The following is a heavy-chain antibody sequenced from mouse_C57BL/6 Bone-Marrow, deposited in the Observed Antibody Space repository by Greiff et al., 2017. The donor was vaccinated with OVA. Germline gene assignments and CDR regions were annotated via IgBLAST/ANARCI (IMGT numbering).Heavy chain of an antibody. CDR1: GFTFSDYG. J-gene: IGHJ2*01. CDR3: ARMALTGAYYFDY. V-gene: IGHV5-17*01. Sequence: EVMLVESGGGLVKPGGSLKLSCEASGFTFSDYGMHWVSQAPEKGLEWVAYISSGSSTIYYADTVKGRFTISRDNAKNTLFLQMTSLRSEDTAMYYCARMALTGAYYFDYWGQGTTLTVSS. D-gene: IGHD4-1*01. CDR2: ISSGSSTI.